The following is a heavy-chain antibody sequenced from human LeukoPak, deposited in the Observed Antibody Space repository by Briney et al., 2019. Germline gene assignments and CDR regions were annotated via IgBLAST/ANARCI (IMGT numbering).Heavy chain of an antibody. CDR1: GFTFSSHW. V-gene: IGHV3-74*01. CDR3: ARGGGYSYGWIGERLLDY. J-gene: IGHJ4*02. CDR2: NNSDESST. Sequence: GGSLRLSCSASGFTFSSHWRHWVHQAPGKGLVWVARNNSDESSTRYAPSEKGRFTISRDNANNTLYLQMNSLRAEETAVYYCARGGGYSYGWIGERLLDYWGEGTLVTV. D-gene: IGHD5-18*01.